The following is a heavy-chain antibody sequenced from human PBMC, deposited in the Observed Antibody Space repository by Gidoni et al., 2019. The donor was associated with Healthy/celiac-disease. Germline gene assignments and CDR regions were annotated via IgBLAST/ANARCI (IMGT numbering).Heavy chain of an antibody. D-gene: IGHD2-2*01. J-gene: IGHJ4*02. CDR2: INHSGST. CDR3: ASRIEKGGDIVVVPAASTCYFDY. Sequence: QVQLQQWGAGLLKPSETLSLTCAVYGGSFSGYYWSWIRQPPGKGLEWIGEINHSGSTNYNPFLKSRVTISVDTSKNQFSLKLSSVTAADTAVYYCASRIEKGGDIVVVPAASTCYFDYWGQGTLVTVSS. CDR1: GGSFSGYY. V-gene: IGHV4-34*01.